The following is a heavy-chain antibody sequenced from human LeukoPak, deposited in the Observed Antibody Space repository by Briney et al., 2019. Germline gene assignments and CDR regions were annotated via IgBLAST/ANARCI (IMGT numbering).Heavy chain of an antibody. D-gene: IGHD3-3*01. Sequence: SVKVSCKASGGTFSSYAISWVRQAPGQGLEWMGGIIPIFGTANYAQKLQGRVTMTTDTSTSTAYMELRSLRSDDTAVYYCARVSTPFYPGDYWGQGTLVTVSS. V-gene: IGHV1-69*05. CDR2: IIPIFGTA. CDR1: GGTFSSYA. J-gene: IGHJ4*02. CDR3: ARVSTPFYPGDY.